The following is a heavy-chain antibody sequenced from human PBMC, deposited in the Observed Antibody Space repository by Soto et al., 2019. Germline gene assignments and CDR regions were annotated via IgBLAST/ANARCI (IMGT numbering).Heavy chain of an antibody. CDR1: GVSIGGYY. D-gene: IGHD3-16*01. CDR2: ISFSGST. V-gene: IGHV4-59*01. CDR3: AIGRGSGLPGAYAF. J-gene: IGHJ6*04. Sequence: SETLSLTCAVSGVSIGGYYWSWIRQSPGRGLEWIGYISFSGSTNYNPSLKGRVTISLDTSKNQFPLQLSSVTAADTASYYCAIGRGSGLPGAYAFWGTGSTVTVSS.